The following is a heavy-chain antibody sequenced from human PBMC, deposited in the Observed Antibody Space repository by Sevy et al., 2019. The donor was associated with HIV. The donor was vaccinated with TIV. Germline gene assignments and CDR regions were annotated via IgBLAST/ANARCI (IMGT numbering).Heavy chain of an antibody. CDR2: ISSGTSTI. Sequence: GGSLRLSCAASGFTFSIYSMNWVRQAPGKGLEWVSYISSGTSTIYYADPVKGRFTISRDNAKNSLYLQMNSLRDEDTAVYYCARDRGVRGVQFDYWGQGTLVTVSS. D-gene: IGHD3-10*01. J-gene: IGHJ4*02. CDR3: ARDRGVRGVQFDY. CDR1: GFTFSIYS. V-gene: IGHV3-48*02.